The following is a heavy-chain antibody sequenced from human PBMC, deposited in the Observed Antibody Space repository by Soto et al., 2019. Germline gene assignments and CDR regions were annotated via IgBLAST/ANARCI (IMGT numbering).Heavy chain of an antibody. CDR3: ATAPVGFLYYFDY. Sequence: QVQLQESGPGLVKPSQTLSLTCTVSGGSISSGDYYWSWIRQPPGKGLEWIGYIYYSGSTYYNPSLKSRVTISVDTSKNQFSLKVSSVTAADTAVYYCATAPVGFLYYFDYWGQGTLVTVSS. J-gene: IGHJ4*02. V-gene: IGHV4-30-4*01. CDR2: IYYSGST. CDR1: GGSISSGDYY. D-gene: IGHD3-16*01.